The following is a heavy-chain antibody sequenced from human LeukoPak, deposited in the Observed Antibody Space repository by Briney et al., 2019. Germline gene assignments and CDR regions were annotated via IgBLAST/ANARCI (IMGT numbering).Heavy chain of an antibody. V-gene: IGHV1-46*01. CDR3: ATGDRITMIVVVPFQH. J-gene: IGHJ1*01. Sequence: ASVKVSCKASGCTFTTHYMHWVRQAPGQGLEWMGIIDPSGDSTTDAQKFQGRVTVTRDTSTSTVYMELSSLRFEDTAVYYCATGDRITMIVVVPFQHWGQGTLVTVSS. CDR1: GCTFTTHY. D-gene: IGHD3-22*01. CDR2: IDPSGDST.